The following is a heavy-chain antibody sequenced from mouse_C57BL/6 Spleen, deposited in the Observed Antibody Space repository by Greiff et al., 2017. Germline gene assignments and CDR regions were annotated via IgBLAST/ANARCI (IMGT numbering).Heavy chain of an antibody. Sequence: QVQLQQSGAELVRPGASVTLSCKASGYTFTDYEMHWVKQTPVHGLEWIGAIDPETGGTAYNQKFKGKAILTADKSSSTAYMELRSLTSEDSAVYYCTRSGSPHFDDWGQGTTLTVSS. J-gene: IGHJ2*01. D-gene: IGHD1-1*02. CDR1: GYTFTDYE. CDR3: TRSGSPHFDD. V-gene: IGHV1-15*01. CDR2: IDPETGGT.